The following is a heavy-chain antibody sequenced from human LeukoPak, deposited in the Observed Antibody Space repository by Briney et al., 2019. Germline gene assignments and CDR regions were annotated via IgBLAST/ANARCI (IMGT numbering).Heavy chain of an antibody. CDR1: GYTLTELS. V-gene: IGHV1-24*01. J-gene: IGHJ4*02. CDR3: ATVSGYYDSSGYD. D-gene: IGHD3-22*01. CDR2: FDPEDGET. Sequence: GASVKVSCKVSGYTLTELSMHWVRQAPGKGLEWMGGFDPEDGETIYAQKFQGRVTMTEGTSTDTAYMELSSLRSEDTAVYYCATVSGYYDSSGYDWGQGTLVTVSS.